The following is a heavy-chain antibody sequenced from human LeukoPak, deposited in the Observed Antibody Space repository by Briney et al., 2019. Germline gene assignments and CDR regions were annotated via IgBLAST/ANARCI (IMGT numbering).Heavy chain of an antibody. CDR1: GFTFSSYS. D-gene: IGHD3-22*01. J-gene: IGHJ3*02. CDR3: ARERLTDYYDSSGYDAFDI. Sequence: GGSLRLSCAASGFTFSSYSMNWVRQAPGKGLEWVSSISSSSSYIYYADSVKGRFTISRDNAKNSLYLQMNSLRAEDTAVYYCARERLTDYYDSSGYDAFDIWGQGTMVTVSS. CDR2: ISSSSSYI. V-gene: IGHV3-21*01.